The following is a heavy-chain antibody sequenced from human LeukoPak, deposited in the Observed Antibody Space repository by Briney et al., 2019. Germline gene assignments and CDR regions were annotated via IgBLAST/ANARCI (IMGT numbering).Heavy chain of an antibody. CDR3: ARDRGVYFWSYYFDY. Sequence: GGSLRLSCAGSAFTLSSHSMHWVRQAPGKGLVWVAGISYDGRTTYYADSVKGRFTVSKDTSRYTLYLEMDSLRAEDTAVYYCARDRGVYFWSYYFDYWGQGTLVTVSS. V-gene: IGHV3-30*04. CDR2: ISYDGRTT. J-gene: IGHJ4*02. CDR1: AFTLSSHS. D-gene: IGHD3-3*01.